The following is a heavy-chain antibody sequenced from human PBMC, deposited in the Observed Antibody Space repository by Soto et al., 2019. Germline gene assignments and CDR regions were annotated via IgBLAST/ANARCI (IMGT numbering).Heavy chain of an antibody. V-gene: IGHV3-66*01. CDR2: SYSGGSA. J-gene: IGHJ2*01. CDR1: GFTVSGNY. Sequence: EVQLVESGGDLVQPGGSLRLSCVASGFTVSGNYMIWVRQAPGKGLEWVSLSYSGGSAYYADSVKGRFTVSRDNCKNTLYLQINSLRAEDTAVYYCASRSVPTMSWFFDLWGRGSLVTVSS. D-gene: IGHD5-12*01. CDR3: ASRSVPTMSWFFDL.